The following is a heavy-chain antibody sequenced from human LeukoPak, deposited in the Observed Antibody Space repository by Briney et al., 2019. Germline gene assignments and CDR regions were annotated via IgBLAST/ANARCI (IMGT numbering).Heavy chain of an antibody. CDR2: IIPIFRTP. J-gene: IGHJ5*02. CDR3: ARGGSGSGNYYHPVSGGYWFDP. D-gene: IGHD3-10*01. Sequence: AVKVSCKASGGTFSSYSISCVRQAPGQGLEWMGGIIPIFRTPNYAQKFQGRVTITADDSTSTAYMDLSSLRSEDTAVYYCARGGSGSGNYYHPVSGGYWFDPWGQGTLVTVSS. CDR1: GGTFSSYS. V-gene: IGHV1-69*13.